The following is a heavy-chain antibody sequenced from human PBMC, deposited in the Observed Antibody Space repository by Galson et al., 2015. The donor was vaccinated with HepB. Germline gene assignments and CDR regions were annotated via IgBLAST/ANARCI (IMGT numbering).Heavy chain of an antibody. J-gene: IGHJ6*02. CDR1: GASISSYY. D-gene: IGHD6-19*01. CDR2: IYYSGST. V-gene: IGHV4-59*08. Sequence: SETLSLTCTVSGASISSYYWNWIRQSPGKGLEWIGYIYYSGSTNYNPSLKSRVTISVDTSKNQFSLKLSSVTAADTAVYYCARHQGSPHRGYYYGMDVWGQGTTVTVSS. CDR3: ARHQGSPHRGYYYGMDV.